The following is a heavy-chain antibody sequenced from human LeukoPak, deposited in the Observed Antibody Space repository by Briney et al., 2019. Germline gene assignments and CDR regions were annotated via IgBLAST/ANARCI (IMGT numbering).Heavy chain of an antibody. D-gene: IGHD1-26*01. V-gene: IGHV3-7*01. Sequence: GGSLRLSCAASGFTFSSYSMNWVRQAPGKGLEWVANIKQDGSEKYYVDSVKGRFTISRDNAKNSLYLQMNSLRAEDTAVYYCARDPSAWDLFDYWGQGTLVTVSS. CDR1: GFTFSSYS. CDR2: IKQDGSEK. J-gene: IGHJ4*02. CDR3: ARDPSAWDLFDY.